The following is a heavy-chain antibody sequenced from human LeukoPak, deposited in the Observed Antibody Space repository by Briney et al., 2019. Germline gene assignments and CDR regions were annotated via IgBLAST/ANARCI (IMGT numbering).Heavy chain of an antibody. CDR3: ASSSRNYYYDSSGGFDY. CDR1: GYTFTSYG. D-gene: IGHD3-22*01. Sequence: ASVKVSCKDSGYTFTSYGISWVRQAPGQRLEWMGWISAYNGNTNYAQKLKGRVTMTTDTSTSSAYMALRSLRSDDTAVYYCASSSRNYYYDSSGGFDYWGQGTLVTVSS. J-gene: IGHJ4*02. CDR2: ISAYNGNT. V-gene: IGHV1-18*01.